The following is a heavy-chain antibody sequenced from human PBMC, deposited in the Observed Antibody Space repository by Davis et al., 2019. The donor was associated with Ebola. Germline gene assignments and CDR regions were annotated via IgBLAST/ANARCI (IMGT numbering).Heavy chain of an antibody. CDR3: ARGLGYCSGGSCYFWFDP. CDR2: INAGNGNT. J-gene: IGHJ5*02. CDR1: GGTFSSYA. Sequence: ASVKVSCKASGGTFSSYAISWVRQAPGQGLEWMGWINAGNGNTKYSQKFQGRVTITRDTSASTAYMELSSLRSEDTAVYYCARGLGYCSGGSCYFWFDPWGQGTLVTVSS. D-gene: IGHD2-15*01. V-gene: IGHV1-3*01.